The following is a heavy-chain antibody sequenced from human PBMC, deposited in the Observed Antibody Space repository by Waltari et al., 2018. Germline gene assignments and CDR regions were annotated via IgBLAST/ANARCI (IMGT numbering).Heavy chain of an antibody. D-gene: IGHD2-2*01. Sequence: QVQLVESGGGVVQPGGSLRLSCGGSGLPLSAYGMHWVRQAPGKGLEWVSYIHHDEISKHYADSVKGRFTISRDNSKNTVYLHMDSLRAEDTALYYCSKDSDAFYIDYWGQGVLVTVSS. CDR3: SKDSDAFYIDY. CDR2: IHHDEISK. J-gene: IGHJ4*02. V-gene: IGHV3-30*02. CDR1: GLPLSAYG.